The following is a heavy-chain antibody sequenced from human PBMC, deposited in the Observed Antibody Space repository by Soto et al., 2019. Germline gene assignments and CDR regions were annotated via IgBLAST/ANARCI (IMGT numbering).Heavy chain of an antibody. CDR1: GLTFSNYA. CDR2: MSGSSSTT. CDR3: AKNQERELPRVIDF. D-gene: IGHD1-7*01. V-gene: IGHV3-23*01. Sequence: EVRLLESGGGLVKPGGSLRLSCATSGLTFSNYAMSWVRQAPGGGLEWVSSMSGSSSTTYYADSVRGRFTISRDRSKNTLYLPMSSLRAEDTALYYCAKNQERELPRVIDFWGQGTLATVSS. J-gene: IGHJ4*02.